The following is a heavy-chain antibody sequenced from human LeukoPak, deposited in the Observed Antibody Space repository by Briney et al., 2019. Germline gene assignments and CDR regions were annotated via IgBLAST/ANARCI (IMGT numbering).Heavy chain of an antibody. J-gene: IGHJ4*02. CDR3: ARDTLNGPFVISLDY. CDR1: GFIFSLYE. CDR2: ISSDGHVE. D-gene: IGHD3-9*01. V-gene: IGHV3-48*03. Sequence: GGPLRLSCAASGFIFSLYEINWVRRAPGKGREGVFHISSDGHVETYVDSVRGRFTMSRDNAKNFLFLQMNGLRAEDTAVYYCARDTLNGPFVISLDYWGQGALVTVSS.